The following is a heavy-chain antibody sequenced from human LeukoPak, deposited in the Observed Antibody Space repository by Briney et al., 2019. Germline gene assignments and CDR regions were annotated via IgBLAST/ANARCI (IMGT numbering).Heavy chain of an antibody. D-gene: IGHD3-16*01. CDR1: GDSMSTNTCF. CDR2: ICYSGST. V-gene: IGHV4-39*07. CDR3: VKDRGGHITDY. Sequence: PSETLSLTCTVSGDSMSTNTCFWGWIRQPPGKGLEWIGTICYSGSTYYTYNPSLRSRVTISIDTSRNQFSLNLSSVTAADTAVYYCVKDRGGHITDYWGQGTLVTVSS. J-gene: IGHJ4*02.